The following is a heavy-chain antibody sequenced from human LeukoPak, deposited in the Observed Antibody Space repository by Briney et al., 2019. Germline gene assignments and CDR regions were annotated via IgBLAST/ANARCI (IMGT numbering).Heavy chain of an antibody. J-gene: IGHJ4*02. CDR2: IYYSGST. CDR3: ARDSPPYSYYGSGTSIDY. D-gene: IGHD3-10*01. Sequence: SETLSLTCTVSGGSISSSSYYWGWIRQPPGKGLEWIGSIYYSGSTYYNPSLKSRVTISVDTSKNQFSLKLSSVTAADTAVYYCARDSPPYSYYGSGTSIDYWGQGTLVTVSS. V-gene: IGHV4-39*07. CDR1: GGSISSSSYY.